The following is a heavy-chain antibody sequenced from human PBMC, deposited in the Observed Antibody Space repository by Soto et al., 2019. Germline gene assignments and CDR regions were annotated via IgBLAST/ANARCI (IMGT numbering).Heavy chain of an antibody. CDR3: ARDFSWRQFDY. CDR1: GFTFSSYG. J-gene: IGHJ4*02. V-gene: IGHV3-33*01. CDR2: IWYDGSNK. D-gene: IGHD2-15*01. Sequence: GSLRLSCAASGFTFSSYGMHWVRQAPGKGLEWVAVIWYDGSNKYYADSVKGRFTISRDNSKNTLFLQMNSLRVEDTAVYYCARDFSWRQFDYWGQGTLVTVSS.